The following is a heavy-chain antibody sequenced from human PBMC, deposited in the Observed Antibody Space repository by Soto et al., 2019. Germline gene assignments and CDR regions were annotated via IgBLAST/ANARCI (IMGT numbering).Heavy chain of an antibody. CDR2: IYYSGST. Sequence: QVQLQESGPGLVKPSETLSLTCTVSGGSISSYYWSWIRQPPGKGLEWIGYIYYSGSTNYNPSLKSRVTISVDTSKNQFSLKLSSVTAADTAVYYCARKPVIYDILTGSLLTGWFDPWGQGTLVTVSS. V-gene: IGHV4-59*01. J-gene: IGHJ5*02. CDR1: GGSISSYY. D-gene: IGHD3-9*01. CDR3: ARKPVIYDILTGSLLTGWFDP.